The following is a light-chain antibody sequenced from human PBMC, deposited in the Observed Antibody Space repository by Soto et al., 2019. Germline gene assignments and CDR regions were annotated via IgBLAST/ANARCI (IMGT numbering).Light chain of an antibody. CDR1: QSVSSY. V-gene: IGKV3-11*01. Sequence: EIVLTQSPATLSLSPGERATLSCGASQSVSSYLAWYQQKPGQAPRLLIYGASNRATGIPARFSGSGSGTDFTLTISSLEPEDFAVYYCQQRSNWPPTFGQGTRLEIK. J-gene: IGKJ5*01. CDR2: GAS. CDR3: QQRSNWPPT.